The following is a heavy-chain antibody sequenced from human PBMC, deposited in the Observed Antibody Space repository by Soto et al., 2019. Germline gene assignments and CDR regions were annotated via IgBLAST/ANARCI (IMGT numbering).Heavy chain of an antibody. CDR2: IYYSGST. CDR3: RVWDGDASFYYYYGMDV. V-gene: IGHV4-39*01. D-gene: IGHD4-17*01. J-gene: IGHJ6*02. Sequence: QLQLQESGPGLVKPSETLSLTCTVSGGSISSSSYYWGWIRQPPGKGLEWIGSIYYSGSTYYNPSLHRRVTTSVDTSKNQFSLKLSSVTAADTAVYYCRVWDGDASFYYYYGMDVWGQGTTVTVSS. CDR1: GGSISSSSYY.